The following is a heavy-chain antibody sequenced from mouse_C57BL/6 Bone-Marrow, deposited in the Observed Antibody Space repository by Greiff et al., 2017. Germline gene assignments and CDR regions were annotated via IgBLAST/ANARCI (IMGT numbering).Heavy chain of an antibody. CDR1: GYTFTSYW. CDR2: IHPSDSDT. J-gene: IGHJ3*01. D-gene: IGHD1-1*01. Sequence: QVQLQQPGAELVKPGASVKVSCKASGYTFTSYWMHWVKQRPGQGLEWIGRIHPSDSDTNYNQKFKGKATLTVDKSSSTAYMQVSSLTSEDSAVYYCAKNYGSSPWFAYWGQETLVTVSA. V-gene: IGHV1-74*01. CDR3: AKNYGSSPWFAY.